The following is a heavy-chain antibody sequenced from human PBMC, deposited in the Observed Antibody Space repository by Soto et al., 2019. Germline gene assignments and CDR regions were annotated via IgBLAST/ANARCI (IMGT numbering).Heavy chain of an antibody. J-gene: IGHJ3*02. Sequence: EVQLVESGGGLVQPGGSLRLSCAASGFTFSSYWMHWVRQAPGKGLVWVSRINSDGSSPSYADSVKGRFTISRDNAKNTLYLQMNSLRAEDTAVYYCARGPSVVVAATYDAFDIWGQGTMVTVSS. V-gene: IGHV3-74*01. D-gene: IGHD2-15*01. CDR2: INSDGSSP. CDR3: ARGPSVVVAATYDAFDI. CDR1: GFTFSSYW.